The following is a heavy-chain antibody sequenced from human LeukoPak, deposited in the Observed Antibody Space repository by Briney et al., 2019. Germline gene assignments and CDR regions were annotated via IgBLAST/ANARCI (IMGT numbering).Heavy chain of an antibody. CDR3: SRGGDASKAGKY. D-gene: IGHD3-10*01. Sequence: SETLSLTCAIYDASFSGYYWSWIRQPPGKGLEWIGEIHPSGSPSYNPSLESRTIISVDASKNQFSLILNSVTAADTALYFCSRGGDASKAGKYWGQGALVTVSS. CDR2: IHPSGSP. CDR1: DASFSGYY. V-gene: IGHV4-34*01. J-gene: IGHJ4*02.